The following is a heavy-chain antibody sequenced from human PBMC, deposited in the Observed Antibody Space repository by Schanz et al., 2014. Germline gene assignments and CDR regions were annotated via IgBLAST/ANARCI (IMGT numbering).Heavy chain of an antibody. CDR2: MSYDGSIK. CDR1: GFTFSTYA. V-gene: IGHV3-30*18. CDR3: AKDLLYGAPMPLNHLDY. Sequence: VQLLDSGGGLVQPGGSLRLSCAASGFTFSTYAMSWVRQAPGKGLEWVAAMSYDGSIKYYGDSVKGRFTISRDNSKNTLYLHMNTLRSEDTAVYYCAKDLLYGAPMPLNHLDYWGQGTLVTVSS. J-gene: IGHJ4*02. D-gene: IGHD2-2*01.